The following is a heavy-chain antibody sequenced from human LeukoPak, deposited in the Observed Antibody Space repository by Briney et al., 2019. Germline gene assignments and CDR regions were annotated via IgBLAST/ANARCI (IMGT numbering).Heavy chain of an antibody. V-gene: IGHV3-33*01. D-gene: IGHD3-3*01. CDR3: AREVRDTIFGVVIDQNWFDP. CDR2: IWYDGSNK. J-gene: IGHJ5*02. CDR1: GFTFSSYG. Sequence: GGSLRLSCAASGFTFSSYGMHWVRQAPGKGLEWVAVIWYDGSNKYYADSVKGRFTISRDNSKNTLYLQMNSLRAEDTAVYYCAREVRDTIFGVVIDQNWFDPWGQGTLVTVSS.